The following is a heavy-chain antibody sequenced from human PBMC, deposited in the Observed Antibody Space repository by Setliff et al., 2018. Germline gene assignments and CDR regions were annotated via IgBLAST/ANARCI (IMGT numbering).Heavy chain of an antibody. D-gene: IGHD2-15*01. Sequence: SVKVSCKASGYTFNNYAINWVRQAPGQGLEWMGGTIPIFGTTNYAQEFQGRVTITTDESTNTAYMELSSLRSEDTAMYYCAREKVVVVSATSYHYYMDVWGKGTTVTVSS. CDR2: TIPIFGTT. J-gene: IGHJ6*03. CDR1: GYTFNNYA. V-gene: IGHV1-69*05. CDR3: AREKVVVVSATSYHYYMDV.